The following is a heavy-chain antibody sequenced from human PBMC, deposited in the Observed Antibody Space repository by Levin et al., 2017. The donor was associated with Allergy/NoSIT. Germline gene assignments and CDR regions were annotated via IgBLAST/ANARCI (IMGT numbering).Heavy chain of an antibody. J-gene: IGHJ6*03. D-gene: IGHD2-2*01. V-gene: IGHV4-59*01. CDR1: GGSISSYY. Sequence: SETLSLTCTVSGGSISSYYWSWIRQPPGKGLEWIGYIYYSGSTNYNPSLKSRVTISVDTSKNQFSLKLSSVTAADTAVYYCARDATDCSSTSCYEVWWNYYYMDVWGKGTTVTVSS. CDR3: ARDATDCSSTSCYEVWWNYYYMDV. CDR2: IYYSGST.